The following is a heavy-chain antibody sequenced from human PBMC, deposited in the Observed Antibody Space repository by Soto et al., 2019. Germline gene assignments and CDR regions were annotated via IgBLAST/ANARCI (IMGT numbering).Heavy chain of an antibody. D-gene: IGHD6-19*01. CDR3: ARDPSPYTSGWYGIDF. Sequence: QVQLVESGGGVVQPGASLRLSCTASGFMFSAYAMLWVRQAPGKGLEWVAAMSYDGTNTYYADSLKGRFTISRDNSKNTLFLQMSSLTADDSAVYYCARDPSPYTSGWYGIDFWGLGTLVTVPS. J-gene: IGHJ4*01. V-gene: IGHV3-30-3*01. CDR1: GFMFSAYA. CDR2: MSYDGTNT.